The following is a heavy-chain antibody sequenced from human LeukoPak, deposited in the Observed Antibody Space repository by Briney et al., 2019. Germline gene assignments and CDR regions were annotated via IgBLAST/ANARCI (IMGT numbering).Heavy chain of an antibody. D-gene: IGHD6-13*01. CDR1: GFTFSTYG. J-gene: IGHJ4*02. Sequence: PGGSLRLSCAASGFTFSTYGMHWVRQAPGKGLEWVAFIRYDGTNKFYADSVKGRFTISRDNAKNSLYLQMNSLRAEDTAVYYCARVAFIAAAEYYFDYWGQGTLVTVSS. CDR3: ARVAFIAAAEYYFDY. CDR2: IRYDGTNK. V-gene: IGHV3-30*02.